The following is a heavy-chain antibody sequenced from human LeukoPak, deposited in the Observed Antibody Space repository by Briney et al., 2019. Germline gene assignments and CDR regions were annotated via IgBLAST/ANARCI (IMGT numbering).Heavy chain of an antibody. D-gene: IGHD6-19*01. V-gene: IGHV4-59*01. CDR2: IYYSGST. CDR3: ARVRGSSGWYFFGAFDI. J-gene: IGHJ3*02. CDR1: GGSICSYY. Sequence: SETLSLTCTVSGGSICSYYWSWIRQPPGKGLEWIGYIYYSGSTNYNPSLKSRVTISVDTSKNQFSLKLSSVTAADTAVYYCARVRGSSGWYFFGAFDIWGQGTMVAVSS.